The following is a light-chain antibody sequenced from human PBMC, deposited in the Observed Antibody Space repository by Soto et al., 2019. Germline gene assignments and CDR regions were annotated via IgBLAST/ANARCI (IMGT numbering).Light chain of an antibody. J-gene: IGKJ4*01. Sequence: DVQMTQSPSTLSASVGDRVTITCRASQSIAIYLNWYQQKHGKAPELLIYAASSLQSGVPSRFSGSGSGTDFTLTISSLQPEDVATYYCQSLNSFPLTFGGGTKVDIK. CDR1: QSIAIY. V-gene: IGKV1-39*02. CDR2: AAS. CDR3: QSLNSFPLT.